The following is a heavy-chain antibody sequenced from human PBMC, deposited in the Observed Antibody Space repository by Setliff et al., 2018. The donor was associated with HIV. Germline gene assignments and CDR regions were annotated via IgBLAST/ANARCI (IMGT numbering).Heavy chain of an antibody. CDR1: GGALNDYS. V-gene: IGHV4-59*01. Sequence: SETLSLTCTVSGGALNDYSWSWIRQSPGKRLEWIGYIRYTDSTDYNPSLESRVTMSVDTSKKQISLKLTSVTAADSAVYYCVRGGRTGIDLWGQGRLVTVSS. CDR2: IRYTDST. J-gene: IGHJ5*02. D-gene: IGHD3-9*01. CDR3: VRGGRTGIDL.